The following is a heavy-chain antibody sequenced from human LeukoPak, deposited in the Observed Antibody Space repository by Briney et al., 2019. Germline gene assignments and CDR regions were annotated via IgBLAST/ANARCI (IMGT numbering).Heavy chain of an antibody. V-gene: IGHV4-31*01. CDR1: GGSISSGGYY. J-gene: IGHJ4*02. CDR3: ARGGGSYYETYYFDY. Sequence: SETLSLTCTVSGGSISSGGYYWSWIRQHPGEGLEWIGYIYYSGSTYYNPSLRSPVTISIDTSKNQFSLKLSSVTAADTAVYYCARGGGSYYETYYFDYWGQGTLVTVSS. CDR2: IYYSGST. D-gene: IGHD1-26*01.